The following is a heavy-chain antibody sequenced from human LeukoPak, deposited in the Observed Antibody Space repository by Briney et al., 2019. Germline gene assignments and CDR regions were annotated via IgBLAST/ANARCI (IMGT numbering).Heavy chain of an antibody. Sequence: PGGSLRLSCAASGFTFSSYWMSWVRQAPGKGLEWVANIKQDGSEKYYVDSVKGRFTISRDNAKNSLYLQMNSLRAEDTALYYCTIDLDYGDYLGYFQHWGQGTLVTVSS. D-gene: IGHD4-17*01. CDR2: IKQDGSEK. J-gene: IGHJ1*01. CDR1: GFTFSSYW. V-gene: IGHV3-7*03. CDR3: TIDLDYGDYLGYFQH.